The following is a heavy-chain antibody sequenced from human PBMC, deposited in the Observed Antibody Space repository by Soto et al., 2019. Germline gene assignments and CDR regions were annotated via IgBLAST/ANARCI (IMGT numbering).Heavy chain of an antibody. D-gene: IGHD3-22*01. CDR1: GYTFNSYG. V-gene: IGHV1-18*01. J-gene: IGHJ6*02. CDR2: ISPYDDKT. Sequence: QVQLVQSGTEVKKPGASVKVSCKASGYTFNSYGISWVRQAPGQGLEWMGWISPYDDKTNYAQNLKGRVTMTTDTSTRTAYMELRSLRSDDTAVYYCARGGYYDSSGSRNYHYYGMDAWGQGTTVTVS. CDR3: ARGGYYDSSGSRNYHYYGMDA.